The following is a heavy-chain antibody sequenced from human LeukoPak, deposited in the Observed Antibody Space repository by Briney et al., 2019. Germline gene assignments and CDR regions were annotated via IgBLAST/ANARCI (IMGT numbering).Heavy chain of an antibody. V-gene: IGHV3-21*01. CDR3: ARVFDIPTSYYGMDV. CDR1: GFTFSSYS. J-gene: IGHJ6*02. Sequence: PGGSLRLSCAASGFTFSSYSMNWVRQAPGKGLEWVSSISSSSSYVYYADSVKGRFTISRDNAKNSLYLQMNSLRAEDTAVYYCARVFDIPTSYYGMDVWGQGTTVTVSS. CDR2: ISSSSSYV. D-gene: IGHD3-10*02.